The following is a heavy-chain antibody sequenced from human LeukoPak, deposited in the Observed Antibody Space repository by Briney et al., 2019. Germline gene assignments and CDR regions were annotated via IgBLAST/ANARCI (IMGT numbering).Heavy chain of an antibody. CDR2: FDPEDGET. Sequence: ASVKVSCKVSGHTLTELSMHWVRQAPGKGLEWMGGFDPEDGETIYAQKFQGRVTMTEDTSTDTAYTELSSLRSEDTAVYYCALRGFTGWYGDAFDIWGQGTMVTVSS. V-gene: IGHV1-24*01. CDR3: ALRGFTGWYGDAFDI. D-gene: IGHD6-19*01. CDR1: GHTLTELS. J-gene: IGHJ3*02.